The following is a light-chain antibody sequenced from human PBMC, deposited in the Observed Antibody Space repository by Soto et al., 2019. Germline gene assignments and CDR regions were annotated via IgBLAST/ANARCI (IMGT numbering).Light chain of an antibody. J-gene: IGKJ2*01. V-gene: IGKV3-11*01. Sequence: EIVLTQSPATLSLSPGERATLSCRASQSVSRDLAWYQQKPGQAPRLLIYDASSRAIGVPGRFSGSGSGTDFTLTISSLEPEDFAVYYCQQRSNWPPGYTFGQGTKLEI. CDR3: QQRSNWPPGYT. CDR1: QSVSRD. CDR2: DAS.